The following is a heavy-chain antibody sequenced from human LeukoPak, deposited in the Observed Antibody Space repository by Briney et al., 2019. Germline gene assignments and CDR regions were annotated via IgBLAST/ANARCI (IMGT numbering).Heavy chain of an antibody. CDR1: GFTSSSQS. Sequence: GGSLRLSCAGSGFTSSSQSMNWVRQVPGKGLEWISYISSGSSTIYYADSVKGRFTISRDNAKNSTYLQMNSLRAEDTAVYYCAREGSGWTSDYWGQGTLVTVSS. J-gene: IGHJ4*02. CDR2: ISSGSSTI. V-gene: IGHV3-48*04. D-gene: IGHD6-19*01. CDR3: AREGSGWTSDY.